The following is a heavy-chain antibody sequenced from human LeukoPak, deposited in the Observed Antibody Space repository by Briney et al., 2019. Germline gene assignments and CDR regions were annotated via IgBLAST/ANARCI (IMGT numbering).Heavy chain of an antibody. CDR2: IYHSGST. CDR3: ARGVIATGGNDFDY. Sequence: SETLSLTCTVSGYSISSGYFWGWIRQPPGKGLEWIGSIYHSGSTYYNPSLKSRVTISVDTSKNQFSLKLSSVTAADTAVYYCARGVIATGGNDFDYWGQGTLVTVSS. CDR1: GYSISSGYF. V-gene: IGHV4-38-2*02. D-gene: IGHD6-13*01. J-gene: IGHJ4*02.